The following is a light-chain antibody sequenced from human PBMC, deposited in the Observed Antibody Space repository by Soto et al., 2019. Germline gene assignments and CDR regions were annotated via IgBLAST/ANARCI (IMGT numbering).Light chain of an antibody. CDR1: QSVSSY. J-gene: IGKJ4*01. Sequence: EIVLTQSPATLSSLPNDIVTLSCMASQSVSSYLAWYQQKPGQAPRLLIYDASNRATGIPARFSGSGSGTHFTLSIRRLESEDFAVYYCQQYETSPFSFGGGTKVDIK. CDR3: QQYETSPFS. CDR2: DAS. V-gene: IGKV3-11*01.